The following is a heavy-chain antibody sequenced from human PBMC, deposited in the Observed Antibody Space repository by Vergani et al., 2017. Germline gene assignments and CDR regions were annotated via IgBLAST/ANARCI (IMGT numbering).Heavy chain of an antibody. CDR3: ARDSDPGYCTNGVCYTGLNWFDP. D-gene: IGHD2-8*01. Sequence: VQLVESGGGLVKPGGSLRLSCAASGFTFSSYSMNWVRQAPGKGLEWVSSISSSSSYIYYADSVKGRFTISRDNAKNSLYLQMNSLRAEDTAVYYCARDSDPGYCTNGVCYTGLNWFDPWGQGTLVTVSS. J-gene: IGHJ5*02. CDR1: GFTFSSYS. CDR2: ISSSSSYI. V-gene: IGHV3-21*01.